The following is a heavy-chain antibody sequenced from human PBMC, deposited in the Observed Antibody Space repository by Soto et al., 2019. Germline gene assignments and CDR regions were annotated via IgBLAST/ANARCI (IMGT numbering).Heavy chain of an antibody. CDR1: GGSISSSSYY. CDR3: ASDSTRRYRWYESGY. Sequence: SETLSLTCTVSGGSISSSSYYWGWIRQPPGKGLEWIGSIYYSVSTYYNPSLKSRGTISVDTSKNQFSLKLTSVTDADTAVYYCASDSTRRYRWYESGYWGQGPLVTVSS. V-gene: IGHV4-39*01. CDR2: IYYSVST. D-gene: IGHD2-2*02. J-gene: IGHJ4*02.